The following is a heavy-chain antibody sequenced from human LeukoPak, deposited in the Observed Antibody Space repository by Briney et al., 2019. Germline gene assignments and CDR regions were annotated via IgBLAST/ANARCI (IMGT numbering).Heavy chain of an antibody. CDR2: ISGSGGST. Sequence: GGSLRLSCAASGFTFSSYAMSWVRQAPGKGLEWVSAISGSGGSTYYADAVKGRFTISRDNAKNTLYLQMNSLRAEDTAVYYCAREGVGYHDLWGQGTLVTVSS. CDR3: AREGVGYHDL. CDR1: GFTFSSYA. V-gene: IGHV3-23*01. J-gene: IGHJ4*02. D-gene: IGHD3-22*01.